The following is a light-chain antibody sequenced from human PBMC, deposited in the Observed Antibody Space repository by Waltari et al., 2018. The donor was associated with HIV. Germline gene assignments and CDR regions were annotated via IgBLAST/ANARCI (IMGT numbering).Light chain of an antibody. V-gene: IGKV4-1*01. J-gene: IGKJ2*01. CDR2: WAS. CDR1: RTIFYSSNNKNY. Sequence: DIVMTQAPDSLAVPLGERATINCKSSRTIFYSSNNKNYLAWFQQKPGQSPKLLISWASTREFGVPDRFSGSGSGTDFTLTISSLQAEDVAVSYCQQFYRTPYTFGQGTRLEFK. CDR3: QQFYRTPYT.